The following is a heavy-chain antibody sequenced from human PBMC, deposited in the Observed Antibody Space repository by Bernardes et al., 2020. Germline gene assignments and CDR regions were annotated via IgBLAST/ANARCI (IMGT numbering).Heavy chain of an antibody. J-gene: IGHJ5*02. CDR3: ARGIPQSITIFGVVIPGNWFDP. CDR1: GYSFTSYW. V-gene: IGHV5-51*01. CDR2: IYSGDSDT. Sequence: GESLKISCKGSGYSFTSYWIGWVRQMPGKGLEWMGIIYSGDSDTRYSPSFQGQVTISADKSISTAYLQWSSLKASDTAMYYCARGIPQSITIFGVVIPGNWFDPWGQGTLVTFSS. D-gene: IGHD3-3*01.